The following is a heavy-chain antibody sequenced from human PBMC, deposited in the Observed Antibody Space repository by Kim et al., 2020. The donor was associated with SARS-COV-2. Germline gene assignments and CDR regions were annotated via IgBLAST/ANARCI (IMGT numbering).Heavy chain of an antibody. Sequence: GESLKISCKGSGYSFTSYWIGWVRQMPGKGLEWMGIIYPGDSDTRYSPSFQGQVTISADKSISTAYLQWSSLKASDTAMYYCARHGIYGSGSYSYFDYWGQGTLVTVSS. J-gene: IGHJ4*02. CDR2: IYPGDSDT. D-gene: IGHD3-10*01. CDR1: GYSFTSYW. V-gene: IGHV5-51*01. CDR3: ARHGIYGSGSYSYFDY.